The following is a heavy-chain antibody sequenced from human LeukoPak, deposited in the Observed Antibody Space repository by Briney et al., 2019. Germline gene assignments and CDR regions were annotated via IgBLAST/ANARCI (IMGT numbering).Heavy chain of an antibody. J-gene: IGHJ4*02. D-gene: IGHD6-19*01. CDR1: GGTFSSFA. Sequence: GASVKVSCKASGGTFSSFAISWVLQAPGQGLEWMGRIIPILGIANSAQKFQGRVTITANKSTSTAYMELSSLRSEDTAVYYCARAAVAGTWNDYWGQGTLVTVSS. V-gene: IGHV1-69*04. CDR2: IIPILGIA. CDR3: ARAAVAGTWNDY.